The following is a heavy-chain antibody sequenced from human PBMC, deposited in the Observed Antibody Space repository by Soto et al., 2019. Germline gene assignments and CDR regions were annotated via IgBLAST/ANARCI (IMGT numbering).Heavy chain of an antibody. Sequence: GGSLRLSCPASGFRFADNAMSWFRQVPGKGLEWVGLIRSNNYGGTAEYAASVKGRFTISRDDSNRIAYLQMNSLRIEDTAVYYCVRRAPVTPFDSWGQGTLVTLL. CDR1: GFRFADNA. CDR3: VRRAPVTPFDS. CDR2: IRSNNYGGTA. V-gene: IGHV3-49*03. D-gene: IGHD4-17*01. J-gene: IGHJ4*02.